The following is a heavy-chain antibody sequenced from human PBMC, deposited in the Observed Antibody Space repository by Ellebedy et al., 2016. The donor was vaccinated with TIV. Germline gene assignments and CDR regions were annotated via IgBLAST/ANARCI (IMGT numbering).Heavy chain of an antibody. J-gene: IGHJ4*02. V-gene: IGHV3-74*01. CDR2: IKSDGSST. Sequence: GESLKISCAASGITFSSYWMHWVRQAPGKGLVWVSHIKSDGSSTSYADSVKGRFTISRDNAKNTLYLQMNSLRAEDTAVYYCARKRYCSGGDCYALGYWGQGTLVTVSS. CDR1: GITFSSYW. D-gene: IGHD2-21*02. CDR3: ARKRYCSGGDCYALGY.